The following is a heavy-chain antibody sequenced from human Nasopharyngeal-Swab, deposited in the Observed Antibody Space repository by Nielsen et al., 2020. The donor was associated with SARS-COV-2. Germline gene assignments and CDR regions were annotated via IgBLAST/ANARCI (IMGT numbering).Heavy chain of an antibody. Sequence: ASVKVSCKASGYTFTSYGISWVRQAPGQGLEWMGWISAYNGSTNYAQKLQGRVTMTTDTSTSTAYMELRSLRSDDTAVYYCARDRDNSSWYYYYYGMDVWGQGTTVTVSS. CDR3: ARDRDNSSWYYYYYGMDV. CDR1: GYTFTSYG. V-gene: IGHV1-18*01. J-gene: IGHJ6*02. CDR2: ISAYNGST. D-gene: IGHD6-13*01.